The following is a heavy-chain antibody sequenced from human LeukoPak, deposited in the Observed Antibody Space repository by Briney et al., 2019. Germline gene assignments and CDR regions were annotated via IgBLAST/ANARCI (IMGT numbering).Heavy chain of an antibody. CDR3: ARAGQEWFGDLGSDY. D-gene: IGHD3-10*01. J-gene: IGHJ4*02. V-gene: IGHV3-48*04. CDR1: GFTLSSCW. CDR2: ISSSSSTI. Sequence: PGGSLRLSCAASGFTLSSCWMHWVRPAPGKGLEWVSYISSSSSTICYADPVKGRFTISRDNAKNSLYLQMNSPRAADTAVYYCARAGQEWFGDLGSDYWGQGTLVTVSS.